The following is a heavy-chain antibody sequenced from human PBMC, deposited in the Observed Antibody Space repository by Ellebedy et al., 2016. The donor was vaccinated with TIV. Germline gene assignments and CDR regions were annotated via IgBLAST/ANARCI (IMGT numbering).Heavy chain of an antibody. Sequence: PGGSLSLSCAASGFSFSNYAMSWVRQAPGKGLEWVSDFFSYDGSTHYADSVKGRFTISRDNSKNTLYLQMSSLRAEDTAVYYCVKDRYSSSRSFDYWGQGTLVTVSS. CDR1: GFSFSNYA. CDR2: FFSYDGST. V-gene: IGHV3-64D*06. D-gene: IGHD6-13*01. CDR3: VKDRYSSSRSFDY. J-gene: IGHJ4*02.